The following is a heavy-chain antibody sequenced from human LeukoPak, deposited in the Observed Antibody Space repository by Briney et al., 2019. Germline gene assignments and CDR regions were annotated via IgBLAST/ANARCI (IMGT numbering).Heavy chain of an antibody. V-gene: IGHV1-46*01. CDR3: ARDNWADYYDSSGYID. Sequence: ASVKVSCKASGYIFTDYYMHWVRQAPGQGLEWMGIINPSGGSTSYAQKFQGRVTMTRDTSTSTVYMELSSLRSEDTAVYYCARDNWADYYDSSGYIDWGQGTLVTVSS. J-gene: IGHJ4*02. D-gene: IGHD3-22*01. CDR1: GYIFTDYY. CDR2: INPSGGST.